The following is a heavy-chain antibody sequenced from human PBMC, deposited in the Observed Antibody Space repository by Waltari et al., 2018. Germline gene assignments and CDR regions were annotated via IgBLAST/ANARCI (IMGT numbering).Heavy chain of an antibody. D-gene: IGHD7-27*01. V-gene: IGHV3-20*01. CDR1: GFTFDDYG. CDR3: ARDKWGPDY. Sequence: EVLLVESGGAVVRPGGSLRLSCAASGFTFDDYGMVWVRQALGKGLEWVSGISWNGASTDYADSVKGRFTISRDKAKNSLYLQMNSLIAEDTALYHCARDKWGPDYWGQGTLVTVSS. J-gene: IGHJ4*02. CDR2: ISWNGAST.